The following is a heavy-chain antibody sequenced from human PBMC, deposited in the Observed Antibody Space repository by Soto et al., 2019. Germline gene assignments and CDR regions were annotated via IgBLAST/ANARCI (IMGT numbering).Heavy chain of an antibody. Sequence: EVQLVESGGGLVQPGGSLRLSCAASGFDFSNSWIHWVRQGPGKGLVWVSHINSDGSGTTYADSVKGRFTISRDNAKNTVYLQMNSLRAEDTAVYYCAKDTAYAMDVWXQGTTVTVSS. CDR1: GFDFSNSW. V-gene: IGHV3-74*01. D-gene: IGHD2-15*01. CDR3: AKDTAYAMDV. J-gene: IGHJ6*02. CDR2: INSDGSGT.